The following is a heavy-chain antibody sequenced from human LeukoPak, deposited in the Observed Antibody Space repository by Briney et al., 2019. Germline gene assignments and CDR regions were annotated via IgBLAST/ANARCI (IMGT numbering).Heavy chain of an antibody. CDR1: GGTFGSYA. D-gene: IGHD1-7*01. CDR3: VLEGNWNYVVRLGITGFDP. J-gene: IGHJ5*02. V-gene: IGHV1-69*05. CDR2: IVPIFGTA. Sequence: GPSGKFSCKASGGTFGSYAISWVRQAPGQGLEWMGRIVPIFGTADYAQKFHGRVTITTDESTRTAYMELRSLRSEHTAVYYCVLEGNWNYVVRLGITGFDPWGQGTLVTVSS.